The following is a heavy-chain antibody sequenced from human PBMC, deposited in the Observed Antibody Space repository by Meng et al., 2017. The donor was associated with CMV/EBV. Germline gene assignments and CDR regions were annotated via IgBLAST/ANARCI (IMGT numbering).Heavy chain of an antibody. CDR3: AGTYYYDSSGYYYSAFDI. CDR2: IIPIFGTA. CDR1: GGTFSSYA. D-gene: IGHD3-22*01. Sequence: SVKVSCKASGGTFSSYAISWVRQAPGQGLGWMGGIIPIFGTANYAQKFQGRVTITTDESTSTAYMELSSLRSEDTAVYYCAGTYYYDSSGYYYSAFDIWGQGTMVTVSS. J-gene: IGHJ3*02. V-gene: IGHV1-69*05.